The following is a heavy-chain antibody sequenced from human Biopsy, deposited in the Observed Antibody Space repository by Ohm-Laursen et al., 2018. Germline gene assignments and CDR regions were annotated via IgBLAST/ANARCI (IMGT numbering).Heavy chain of an antibody. J-gene: IGHJ1*01. CDR1: GGTFSNYG. Sequence: SVKVSCKAPGGTFSNYGVNWVRQAPGQGLEWLGGNIPILGTGNYAQKFQDRVTVAADTSTSTATMELRSLRSYDTAVYYCATKLTGYFHRWGQGTLVIVSS. CDR3: ATKLTGYFHR. V-gene: IGHV1-69*06. D-gene: IGHD3-9*01. CDR2: NIPILGTG.